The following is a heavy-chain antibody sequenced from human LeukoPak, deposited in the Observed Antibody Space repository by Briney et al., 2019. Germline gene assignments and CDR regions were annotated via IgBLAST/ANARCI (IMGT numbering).Heavy chain of an antibody. Sequence: PSETLSLTCTVSGGSINNYYWSWIRQPPGKELEWIGYIYYTGGTNYNPSLKSRVTILVDPPKNQFSLKLSSVTTADTAVYYCARGGGWYENWGQGTLVTVSS. J-gene: IGHJ4*02. D-gene: IGHD6-19*01. CDR1: GGSINNYY. V-gene: IGHV4-59*01. CDR2: IYYTGGT. CDR3: ARGGGWYEN.